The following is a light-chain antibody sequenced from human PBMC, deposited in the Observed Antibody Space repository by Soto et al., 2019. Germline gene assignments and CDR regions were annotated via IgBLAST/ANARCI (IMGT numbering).Light chain of an antibody. CDR3: FSYTTSTNYV. CDR1: SSDIGAYNF. J-gene: IGLJ1*01. V-gene: IGLV2-14*01. Sequence: QSVLTQPAAVSGSPGQSITFSCSGTSSDIGAYNFVSWYQQHPGKAPKLMIFEVNNRPSGVSHRFSGSKSGSTASLTISDLQPEDEAEYYCFSYTTSTNYVFGSGTKVTVL. CDR2: EVN.